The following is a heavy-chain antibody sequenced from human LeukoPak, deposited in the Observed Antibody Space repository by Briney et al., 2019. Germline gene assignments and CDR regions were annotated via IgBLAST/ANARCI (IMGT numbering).Heavy chain of an antibody. CDR3: ATSAYYYDSSGYYYRNWFDP. CDR1: GYTLTELS. CDR2: FDPEDGET. V-gene: IGHV1-24*01. D-gene: IGHD3-22*01. J-gene: IGHJ5*02. Sequence: GASVKVSCKVSGYTLTELSMHWVRRAPGKGLEWMGGFDPEDGETIYAQKFQGRVTMTEDTSTDTAYMELSSLRSEDTAVYYCATSAYYYDSSGYYYRNWFDPWGQGTLVTVSS.